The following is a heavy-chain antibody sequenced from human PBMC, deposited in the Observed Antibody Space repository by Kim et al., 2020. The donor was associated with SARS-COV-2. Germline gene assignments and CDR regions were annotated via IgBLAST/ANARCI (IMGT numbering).Heavy chain of an antibody. Sequence: SVKVSCKASGGTFSSYAISWVRQAPGQGLEWMGGIIPIFGTANYAQKFQGRVTITADESTSTAYMELSSLRSEDTAVYYCARVIEYSSSWYFFSTAHFDIWGQGTMVTVSS. V-gene: IGHV1-69*13. CDR3: ARVIEYSSSWYFFSTAHFDI. CDR1: GGTFSSYA. CDR2: IIPIFGTA. J-gene: IGHJ3*02. D-gene: IGHD6-13*01.